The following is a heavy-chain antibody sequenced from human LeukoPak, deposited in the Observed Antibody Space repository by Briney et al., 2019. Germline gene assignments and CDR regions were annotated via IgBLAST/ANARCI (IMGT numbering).Heavy chain of an antibody. CDR3: ARRRVGATSVFDY. Sequence: SSETLSLTCTVSGGSISSYYWSWIRQPPGKGLEWIGYIYYSGSTNYNPSLKSRVTISVDKSKNQFSLKLSSVTAADTAVYYCARRRVGATSVFDYWGQGTLVTVSS. D-gene: IGHD1-26*01. CDR1: GGSISSYY. V-gene: IGHV4-59*12. J-gene: IGHJ4*02. CDR2: IYYSGST.